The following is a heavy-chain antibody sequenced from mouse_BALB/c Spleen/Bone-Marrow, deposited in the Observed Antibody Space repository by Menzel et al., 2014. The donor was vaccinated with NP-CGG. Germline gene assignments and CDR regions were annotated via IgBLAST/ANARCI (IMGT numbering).Heavy chain of an antibody. D-gene: IGHD2-1*01. V-gene: IGHV5-6-4*01. CDR1: GFTFSSYT. Sequence: DVKLVESGGGLVKPGGSLKLSCAVSGFTFSSYTMSWVRQTPEKRLEWAATISSGGSYTYYPDSVKGRFTIARDNAKNTLYLQTSSLKSEDTAMYYCTRDGKGNYDYAMDYWGQGTSVTVSS. CDR3: TRDGKGNYDYAMDY. J-gene: IGHJ4*01. CDR2: ISSGGSYT.